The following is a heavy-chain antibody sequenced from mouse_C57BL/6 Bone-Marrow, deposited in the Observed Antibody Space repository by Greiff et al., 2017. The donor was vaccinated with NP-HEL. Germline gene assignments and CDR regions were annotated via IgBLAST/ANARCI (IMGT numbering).Heavy chain of an antibody. Sequence: QVQLKQSGPELVKPGASVKISCKASGYAFSSSWMNWVKQRPGKGLEWIGRIYPGDGDTNSNGKFKGKATLTVDKSSSTAYMQLSSLTSEDSAVYFCARDDGKADYWGQGTTLTVSS. CDR1: GYAFSSSW. CDR3: ARDDGKADY. D-gene: IGHD2-3*01. J-gene: IGHJ2*01. CDR2: IYPGDGDT. V-gene: IGHV1-82*01.